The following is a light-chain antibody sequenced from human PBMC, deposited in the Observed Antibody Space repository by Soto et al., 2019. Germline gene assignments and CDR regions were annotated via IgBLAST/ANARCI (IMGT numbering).Light chain of an antibody. CDR1: SSDIGGYNF. CDR2: EVS. V-gene: IGLV2-8*01. CDR3: SSHAGNNNGGV. Sequence: QSALTQPPSASGSPGQSVTISCTGTSSDIGGYNFVSWYQQHPGKAPKLMIYEVSTRPSGVPDRFSGSKSGNTASLTVSGLQGDDEAAYYCSSHAGNNNGGVFCGGTKVTVL. J-gene: IGLJ3*02.